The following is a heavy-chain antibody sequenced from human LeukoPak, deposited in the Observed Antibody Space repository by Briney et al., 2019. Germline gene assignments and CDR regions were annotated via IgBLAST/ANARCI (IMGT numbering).Heavy chain of an antibody. CDR2: IYNTGST. CDR1: SGSIRSGGYY. Sequence: SETLSLTCTVSSGSIRSGGYYWTWLRQQPGKGLEWIGYIYNTGSTYYSPSLQSRVTISVDTSENQFSLNLRSVTAADTAVYYCVRDGRFCSGASCSDSFWGQGTLVTVSS. V-gene: IGHV4-31*03. D-gene: IGHD2-15*01. J-gene: IGHJ4*02. CDR3: VRDGRFCSGASCSDSF.